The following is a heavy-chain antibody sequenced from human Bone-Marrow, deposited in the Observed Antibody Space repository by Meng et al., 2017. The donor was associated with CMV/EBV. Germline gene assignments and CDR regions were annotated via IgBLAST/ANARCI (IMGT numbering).Heavy chain of an antibody. J-gene: IGHJ4*02. D-gene: IGHD3-9*01. CDR1: GFTFSGYE. V-gene: IGHV3-48*03. CDR2: ISGSGSTM. Sequence: GESLKISCAASGFTFSGYEMNWVRQAPGKGLEWISYISGSGSTMYYADSVKGRFTSSRDNAENSLSLQMNNLRAEDTAVYYCAREGIYYDILTGYYRGGFDYWGQGTLVTVSS. CDR3: AREGIYYDILTGYYRGGFDY.